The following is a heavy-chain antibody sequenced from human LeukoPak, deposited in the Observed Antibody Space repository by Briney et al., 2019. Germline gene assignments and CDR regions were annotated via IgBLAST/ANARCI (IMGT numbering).Heavy chain of an antibody. D-gene: IGHD6-13*01. CDR1: GGSISSHY. V-gene: IGHV4-59*11. CDR3: ARTTLAAAGDYYYYMDI. J-gene: IGHJ6*03. CDR2: IYYSRGT. Sequence: SETLSLTCTVSGGSISSHYWSWIRQPPGKGLEWIWYIYYSRGTNYNPSPKSRVTISSAKTKNNSSLKLSSMTAADTAVYYRARTTLAAAGDYYYYMDIWGKGTTATVSS.